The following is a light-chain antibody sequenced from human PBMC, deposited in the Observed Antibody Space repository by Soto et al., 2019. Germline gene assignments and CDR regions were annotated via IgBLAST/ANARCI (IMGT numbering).Light chain of an antibody. CDR1: QSISFN. Sequence: EIVMTQSPAALSVSPGERVTLSCRASQSISFNLAWYQQKPGQPPRLLIYDASNRATGIPDRFSGSESGTDFTLTISRLEPEDFAIYYCQQYGSSPRTFGQGTKVDIK. J-gene: IGKJ1*01. CDR2: DAS. V-gene: IGKV3-20*01. CDR3: QQYGSSPRT.